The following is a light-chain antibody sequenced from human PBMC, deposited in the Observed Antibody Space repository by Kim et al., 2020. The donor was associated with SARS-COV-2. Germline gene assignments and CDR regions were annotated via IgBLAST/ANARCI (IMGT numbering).Light chain of an antibody. J-gene: IGKJ1*01. V-gene: IGKV4-1*01. CDR2: WAS. Sequence: AAINCTASQSVLYSFKNHNYLSGYQQKPGQPPKLLIYWASTRESGVPDRFSGSGSGTDFTLTISSLQAEDVAVYYCQQYYSNPWTFGQGTKVDIK. CDR3: QQYYSNPWT. CDR1: QSVLYSFKNHNY.